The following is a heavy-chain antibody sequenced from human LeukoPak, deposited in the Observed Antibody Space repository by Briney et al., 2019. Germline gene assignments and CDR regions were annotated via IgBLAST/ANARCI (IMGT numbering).Heavy chain of an antibody. CDR1: GGSISSSSYY. J-gene: IGHJ4*02. D-gene: IGHD3-10*01. CDR3: ARVVRGVIGPYYFDY. CDR2: IYYSGST. V-gene: IGHV4-39*07. Sequence: PSETLSLTCTVSGGSISSSSYYWGWIRQPPGKGLEWIGSIYYSGSTYYNPSLKSRVTTSVDTSKNQFSLKLSSVTAADTAVYYCARVVRGVIGPYYFDYWGQGTLVTVSS.